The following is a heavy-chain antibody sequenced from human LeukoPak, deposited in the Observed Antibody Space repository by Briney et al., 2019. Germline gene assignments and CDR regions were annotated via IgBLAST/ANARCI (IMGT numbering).Heavy chain of an antibody. J-gene: IGHJ3*02. D-gene: IGHD3-3*01. CDR3: AKDSYDFWSGYYNSAFDI. Sequence: GGSLRLSCATSGFTFSTYGMNWVRQAPGKGLEWVSVIYSGGSTYNADSVKGRFTISRDNSKNTLYLQMNSLRAEDTAVYYCAKDSYDFWSGYYNSAFDIWGQGTMVTVSS. V-gene: IGHV3-NL1*01. CDR1: GFTFSTYG. CDR2: IYSGGST.